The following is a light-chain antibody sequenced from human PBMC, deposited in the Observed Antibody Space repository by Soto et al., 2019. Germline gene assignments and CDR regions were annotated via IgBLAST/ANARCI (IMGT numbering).Light chain of an antibody. Sequence: QSVLTQPPSVSGAPWQRVTISCTGSSSNIGAGYDVHWYQQLPGTAPRLLIYGNSNRPSGVPDRFSGSKSGTSASLAITGLQAEDEADYYCQSYDSSLSVLYVFGTGT. CDR2: GNS. CDR1: SSNIGAGYD. V-gene: IGLV1-40*01. J-gene: IGLJ1*01. CDR3: QSYDSSLSVLYV.